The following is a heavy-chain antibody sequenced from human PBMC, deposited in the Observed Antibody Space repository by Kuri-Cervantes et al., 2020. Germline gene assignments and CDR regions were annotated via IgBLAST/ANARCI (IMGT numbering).Heavy chain of an antibody. Sequence: LSLTCAASGFTFSSYGMHWVRQAPGKGLEWVANIMQDGSEKYYVDSVKGRFSISRDNSENSLYLQMYSLRAEDTAVYYCARAGEASWYPGVEYYYLDVWGKGTTVTISS. CDR1: GFTFSSYG. V-gene: IGHV3-7*01. D-gene: IGHD6-13*01. CDR3: ARAGEASWYPGVEYYYLDV. CDR2: IMQDGSEK. J-gene: IGHJ6*03.